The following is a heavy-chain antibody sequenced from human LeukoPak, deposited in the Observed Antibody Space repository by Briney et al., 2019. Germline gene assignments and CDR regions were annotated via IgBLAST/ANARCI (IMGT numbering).Heavy chain of an antibody. J-gene: IGHJ4*02. CDR3: ARDFTVGESYFDF. CDR2: ISGSGGSA. V-gene: IGHV3-23*01. CDR1: GFTFSSYA. D-gene: IGHD3-16*01. Sequence: PGGSLRLSCAASGFTFSSYAMSWVRQAPGKGLEWVSAISGSGGSAYYADSVKGRFTISRDNSKNTLYLQMNSLRAEDTAVYYCARDFTVGESYFDFWGQGTLVTVSS.